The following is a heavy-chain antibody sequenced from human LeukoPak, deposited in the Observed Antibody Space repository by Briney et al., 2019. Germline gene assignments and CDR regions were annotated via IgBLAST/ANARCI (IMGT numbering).Heavy chain of an antibody. Sequence: GGSLRLSCAASGFTFSTYAMSWVCQAPGEGLEWVSSISGSGGSTYYADSVKGRFTISRDNSKKTLYLQMNSLRAEDTAVYYCAKDRGNYYDTPRFDPWGQGTLVTVSS. D-gene: IGHD3-22*01. J-gene: IGHJ5*02. V-gene: IGHV3-23*01. CDR2: ISGSGGST. CDR3: AKDRGNYYDTPRFDP. CDR1: GFTFSTYA.